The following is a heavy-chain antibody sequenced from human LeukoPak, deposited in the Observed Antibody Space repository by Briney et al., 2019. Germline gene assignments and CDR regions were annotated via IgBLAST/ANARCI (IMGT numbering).Heavy chain of an antibody. CDR1: GFTFSNHG. Sequence: GGALRLSCAASGFTFSNHGMNWVRQAPGKGLEWVSGISPSGDIKYDADSVKGRFTISRDNSKKTLYLEVSSLTGEDTAVYYCAKDDAWIRFGEWSQGTLVTVSS. D-gene: IGHD3-10*01. CDR2: ISPSGDIK. V-gene: IGHV3-23*01. J-gene: IGHJ4*02. CDR3: AKDDAWIRFGE.